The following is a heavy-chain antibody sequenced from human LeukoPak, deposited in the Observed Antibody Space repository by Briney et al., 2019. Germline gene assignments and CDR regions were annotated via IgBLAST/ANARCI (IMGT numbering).Heavy chain of an antibody. CDR1: GFTFSSYD. J-gene: IGHJ4*02. D-gene: IGHD2-15*01. V-gene: IGHV3-13*01. CDR2: IGTAGDT. CDR3: ARGGRGYCSGGSCYPDY. Sequence: GGSLRLSCAASGFTFSSYDMHWVRQATGKGLEWVSAIGTAGDTYYPGSVKGRFTISRENAKNSLYLQMNSLRAGDTAVYYCARGGRGYCSGGSCYPDYWGQGTLVTVSS.